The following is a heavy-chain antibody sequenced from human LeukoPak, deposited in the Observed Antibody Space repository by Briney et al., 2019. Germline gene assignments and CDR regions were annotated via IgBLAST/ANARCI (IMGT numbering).Heavy chain of an antibody. Sequence: GGCLRLSCAASGFTFSGYYMSWIRQAPGKGLEWVSYISSSGSTIYYADSVKGRFTISRDNAKNSLYLQMNSLRAENTAVYYCASSLAGWFDPWGQGTLVTVSS. CDR3: ASSLAGWFDP. CDR1: GFTFSGYY. CDR2: ISSSGSTI. D-gene: IGHD6-13*01. J-gene: IGHJ5*02. V-gene: IGHV3-11*01.